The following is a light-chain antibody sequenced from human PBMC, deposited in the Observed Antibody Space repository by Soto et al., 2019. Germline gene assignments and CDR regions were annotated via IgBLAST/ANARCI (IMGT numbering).Light chain of an antibody. J-gene: IGLJ2*01. CDR1: SSNIGAGYD. V-gene: IGLV1-40*01. CDR2: GNS. Sequence: QSVLKQPPSVSGAPGQRVTISCTGSSSNIGAGYDVHWYQQLPGTAPKLLISGNSHRPSGVPDRFSGSKSGTSASLAITGLQAEDEADYYCQSYDSSLSGYVVFGGGTKVTVL. CDR3: QSYDSSLSGYVV.